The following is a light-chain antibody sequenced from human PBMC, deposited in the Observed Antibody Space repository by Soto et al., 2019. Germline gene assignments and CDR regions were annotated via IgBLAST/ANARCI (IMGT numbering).Light chain of an antibody. CDR3: SSYAGSNKRV. V-gene: IGLV2-8*01. CDR1: SSDVGGYNY. CDR2: EVT. J-gene: IGLJ1*01. Sequence: QSALTQPPSASGSPGQSVTISCTGTSSDVGGYNYVSWYQQHPGKAPKLMIYEVTKRPSGVPDRFSGSKSGNTASLTASGLQAEDEADYYCSSYAGSNKRVFGTGTKLTVL.